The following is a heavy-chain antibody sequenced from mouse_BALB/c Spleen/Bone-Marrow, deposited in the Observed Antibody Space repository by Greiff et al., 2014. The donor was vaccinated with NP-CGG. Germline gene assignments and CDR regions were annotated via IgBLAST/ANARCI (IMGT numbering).Heavy chain of an antibody. Sequence: VKLQESGPGLVQPSQSLSITCTVSGFSLTSYGIHWVRQSPGKGLEWLGVIWSGGSTDYNAAFISRLTISKDNSKSQVFFKMNSLQANDTAIYYSARNYYGSSYDAMDYWGQGTSVTVSS. CDR1: GFSLTSYG. J-gene: IGHJ4*01. CDR3: ARNYYGSSYDAMDY. V-gene: IGHV2-2*02. CDR2: IWSGGST. D-gene: IGHD1-1*01.